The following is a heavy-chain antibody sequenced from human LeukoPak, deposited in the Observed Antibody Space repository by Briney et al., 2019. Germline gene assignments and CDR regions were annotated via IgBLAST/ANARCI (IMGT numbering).Heavy chain of an antibody. V-gene: IGHV3-23*01. Sequence: GGSLRLSCAASGFTFTGYAMTWVRQAPRKGLEWVSAISGSGGGTYYADSVKGRFTISRDNSKNTLYLQMNSLRTEDTAVYYCAKDLRFGDSPGNRFDYWGQGTLVTVSS. CDR1: GFTFTGYA. CDR2: ISGSGGGT. CDR3: AKDLRFGDSPGNRFDY. J-gene: IGHJ4*02. D-gene: IGHD3-10*01.